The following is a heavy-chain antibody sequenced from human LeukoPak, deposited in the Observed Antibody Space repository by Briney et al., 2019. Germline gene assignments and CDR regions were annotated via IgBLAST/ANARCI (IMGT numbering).Heavy chain of an antibody. CDR1: GFPFSRFG. J-gene: IGHJ4*02. D-gene: IGHD4-17*01. V-gene: IGHV3-23*01. CDR2: ISVSGDT. Sequence: PGGSPRLSCEASGFPFSRFGMSWVRQAPGKAPEWVSSISVSGDTHHADSVRGRFTTARDTLKNTLYLQMNSLRADDTAIYYCAKGGYGDYPGRWGQGTLVIVSS. CDR3: AKGGYGDYPGR.